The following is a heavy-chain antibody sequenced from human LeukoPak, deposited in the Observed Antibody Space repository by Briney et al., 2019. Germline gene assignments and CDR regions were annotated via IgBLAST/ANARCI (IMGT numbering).Heavy chain of an antibody. CDR3: ARVVENIVVVAAASQYYYYYYMDV. J-gene: IGHJ6*03. CDR1: GGSISSYY. Sequence: SETLSLTCTVSGGSISSYYRSWIRQPAGKGLEWIGRIYTSGSTNYNPSLKSRVTMSVDTSKNRFSLKLSSVTAADTAVYYCARVVENIVVVAAASQYYYYYYMDVWGKGTTVTVSS. CDR2: IYTSGST. V-gene: IGHV4-4*07. D-gene: IGHD2-2*01.